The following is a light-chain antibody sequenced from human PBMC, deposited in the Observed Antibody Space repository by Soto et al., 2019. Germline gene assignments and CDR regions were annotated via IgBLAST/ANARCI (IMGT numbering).Light chain of an antibody. V-gene: IGKV3-11*01. J-gene: IGKJ5*01. Sequence: EIVLTQSPATLSLSPGDRATLSCRASQSVSSYLAWYQQKPGQAPRLLIYDASNRATGIPARFSGSGSGTDFTLTIISLEPEDFAVYYCQQRSSWQITFGQGTRLEIK. CDR1: QSVSSY. CDR3: QQRSSWQIT. CDR2: DAS.